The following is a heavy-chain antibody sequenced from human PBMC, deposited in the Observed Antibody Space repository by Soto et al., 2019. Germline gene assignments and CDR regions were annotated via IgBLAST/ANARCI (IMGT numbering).Heavy chain of an antibody. CDR3: ARDDILCSGGSCYGVPMDV. CDR2: IQSGGTT. CDR1: GFTVSSKY. V-gene: IGHV3-66*01. Sequence: EVQLVESGGGLVQPGGSLRLSCAASGFTVSSKYMSWVRQAPGKGLEWVSLIQSGGTTYYADTVKGRFTISRDSSKNMVHLQMDSLRAEDTAVYYCARDDILCSGGSCYGVPMDVGGKGTTVTVSS. J-gene: IGHJ6*03. D-gene: IGHD2-15*01.